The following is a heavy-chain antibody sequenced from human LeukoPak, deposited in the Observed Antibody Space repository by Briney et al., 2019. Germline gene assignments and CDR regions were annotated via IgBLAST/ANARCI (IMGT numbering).Heavy chain of an antibody. CDR2: INQGGSEK. D-gene: IGHD3-16*01. Sequence: GGSLRLSCAASGFTFSSYAMSWVRQAPGKGLEWVANINQGGSEKYYVDSVKGRFTISRDNAKNSLYLQMNNLRADDTAVYYCARENSGGSAFDYWGQGTLVTVSS. CDR3: ARENSGGSAFDY. CDR1: GFTFSSYA. J-gene: IGHJ4*02. V-gene: IGHV3-7*01.